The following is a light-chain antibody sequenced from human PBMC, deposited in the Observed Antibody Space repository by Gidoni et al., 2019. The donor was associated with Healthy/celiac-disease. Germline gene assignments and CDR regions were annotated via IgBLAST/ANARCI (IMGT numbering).Light chain of an antibody. CDR1: QSVSSN. J-gene: IGKJ4*01. CDR3: QKYNNWPA. Sequence: PATLAVSPGESTTLSCGASQSVSSNLAWYQQKPSQAPRLLIYGTSTRATGIPARFSGSGSGTEFTLTISSLQSEDFAVYCCQKYNNWPAFGGGTKVEIK. V-gene: IGKV3-15*01. CDR2: GTS.